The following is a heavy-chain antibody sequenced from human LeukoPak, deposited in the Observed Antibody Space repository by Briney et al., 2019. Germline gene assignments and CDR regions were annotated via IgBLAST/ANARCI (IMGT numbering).Heavy chain of an antibody. J-gene: IGHJ4*02. V-gene: IGHV3-23*01. Sequence: GGSLRLSCAASGFTFSSYAMSWVRQAPGKGLEWVSAISGSGGSTYYADSVKGRFTISRDNFKNTLYLQMNSLRAEDTAVYYCAKVMPPYSSGWYGGGYFDYWGQGTLVTVSS. CDR1: GFTFSSYA. CDR2: ISGSGGST. CDR3: AKVMPPYSSGWYGGGYFDY. D-gene: IGHD6-19*01.